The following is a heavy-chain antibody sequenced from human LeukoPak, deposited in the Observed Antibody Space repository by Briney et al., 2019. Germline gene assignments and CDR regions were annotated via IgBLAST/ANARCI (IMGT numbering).Heavy chain of an antibody. CDR1: GFTFSNYW. D-gene: IGHD3-22*01. V-gene: IGHV3-74*01. CDR2: INSDGSIT. CDR3: ASRTYNYDSSGDY. Sequence: GGSLGLSCVASGFTFSNYWMHWVRQAPGKGLVWVSRINSDGSITTYADSVKGRFTISRDNAKNTLYLQMNSLRAEDTAVYYCASRTYNYDSSGDYWGQGTLVTVSS. J-gene: IGHJ4*02.